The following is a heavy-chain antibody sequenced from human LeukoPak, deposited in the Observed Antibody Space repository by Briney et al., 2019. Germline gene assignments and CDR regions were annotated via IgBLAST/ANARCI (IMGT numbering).Heavy chain of an antibody. CDR1: VYTFTSYG. V-gene: IGHV1-2*02. D-gene: IGHD3-10*01. Sequence: ASVKVSCKASVYTFTSYGISCVLQAPGQGLELMGWINPNSGGTNYAQKFQGRVILVRDTSISAAYMELSRLRSDDTAVYYCANWGGYGSGSYYDYWGQGTLVTVSS. CDR3: ANWGGYGSGSYYDY. J-gene: IGHJ4*02. CDR2: INPNSGGT.